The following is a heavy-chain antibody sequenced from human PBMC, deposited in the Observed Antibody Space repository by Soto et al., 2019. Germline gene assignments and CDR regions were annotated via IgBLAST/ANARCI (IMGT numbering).Heavy chain of an antibody. Sequence: QVQLVQSGAEVKKPGASVKVFCKASGYTFTNHGISWVRQAPGHGLEWMGWVSAYTGETKYAQSLQGRVTMTTDTSTNTAYMELRRLSSDDTAVFYCARDSPSSGLLGTNYWGQGTLVTVSS. J-gene: IGHJ4*02. V-gene: IGHV1-18*01. CDR3: ARDSPSSGLLGTNY. CDR1: GYTFTNHG. CDR2: VSAYTGET. D-gene: IGHD3-22*01.